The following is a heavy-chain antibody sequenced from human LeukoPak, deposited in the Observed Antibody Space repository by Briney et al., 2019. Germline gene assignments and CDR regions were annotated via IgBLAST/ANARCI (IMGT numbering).Heavy chain of an antibody. J-gene: IGHJ4*02. D-gene: IGHD3-22*01. CDR3: ARHSGSYDSRAYFNY. CDR2: IHYSGST. V-gene: IGHV4-39*01. Sequence: SETLSLTCTVSGGSISSSSYYWGWIRQPPGKGLEWIGSIHYSGSTYYNPSLKSRVTISVDTSKNQFSLKLSSVTAADTAVYYCARHSGSYDSRAYFNYWGQGTLVTVSS. CDR1: GGSISSSSYY.